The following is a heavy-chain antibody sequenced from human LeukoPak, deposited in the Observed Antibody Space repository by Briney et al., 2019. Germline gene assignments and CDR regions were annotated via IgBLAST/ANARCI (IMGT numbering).Heavy chain of an antibody. CDR2: INHSGST. D-gene: IGHD2-15*01. J-gene: IGHJ4*02. Sequence: SETLSLTCAVYGGSFSGYYWSWIRQPPGKGLEWIGEINHSGSTNYNPSLKSRVTISVDTSKNQFSLKLSSVTAADTAVYYCARVEVVAASYYFDYWGQGTLVTVSS. CDR3: ARVEVVAASYYFDY. CDR1: GGSFSGYY. V-gene: IGHV4-34*01.